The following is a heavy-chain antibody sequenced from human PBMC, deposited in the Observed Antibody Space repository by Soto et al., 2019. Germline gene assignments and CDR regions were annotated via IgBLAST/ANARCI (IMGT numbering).Heavy chain of an antibody. CDR1: GYTFTSYY. D-gene: IGHD4-17*01. J-gene: IGHJ4*02. Sequence: ASVKGSCQASGYTFTSYYRHWVRQAPGQGLEWMGMINPSGGSTSYAQKFPGRVTMTRDTSTSTVYMELSRLRSEDTAVYYCARTTTVVTDFDYWGQGIMVT. CDR2: INPSGGST. V-gene: IGHV1-46*01. CDR3: ARTTTVVTDFDY.